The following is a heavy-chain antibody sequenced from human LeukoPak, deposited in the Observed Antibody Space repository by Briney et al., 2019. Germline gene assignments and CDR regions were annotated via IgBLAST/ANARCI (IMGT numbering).Heavy chain of an antibody. V-gene: IGHV3-23*01. CDR3: AKERFGVVKQEYYFDY. D-gene: IGHD3-3*01. Sequence: GGSLRLSCAASGFTFSSYAMSWVRQAPGKGLEWVSAISGSGGSTYYADSVKGRFTISRDNSKNTLYLQMNSLRAEDTAVYYCAKERFGVVKQEYYFDYWGQGTLVTVSS. J-gene: IGHJ4*02. CDR1: GFTFSSYA. CDR2: ISGSGGST.